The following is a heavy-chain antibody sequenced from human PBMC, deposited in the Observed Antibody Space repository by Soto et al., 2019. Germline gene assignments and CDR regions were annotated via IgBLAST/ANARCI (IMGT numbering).Heavy chain of an antibody. D-gene: IGHD4-17*01. CDR1: GGSISSGGYS. J-gene: IGHJ4*02. V-gene: IGHV4-31*11. Sequence: SETLSLTCAVSGGSISSGGYSWSWIRQPPGKGLEWIGYIYYSGSTYYNPSLKSRVTISVDTSKNQFSLKLSSVTAADTAVYYCARGNTVNIDYWGQGTLVTVSS. CDR2: IYYSGST. CDR3: ARGNTVNIDY.